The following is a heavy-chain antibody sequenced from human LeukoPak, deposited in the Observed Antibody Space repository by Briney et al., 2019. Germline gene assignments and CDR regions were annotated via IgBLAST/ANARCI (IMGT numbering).Heavy chain of an antibody. V-gene: IGHV4-59*01. J-gene: IGHJ4*02. CDR2: IYYSGGT. CDR1: GGSISSYY. CDR3: ARARGKMATTYDY. Sequence: SETLSLTCAVSGGSISSYYWSWIRQPPGKGLEWVWDIYYSGGTKYNPSLMSRVTISVDTSKYPSCLKLSSVTAADTAVYYCARARGKMATTYDYWGQGTLVTVSS. D-gene: IGHD5-24*01.